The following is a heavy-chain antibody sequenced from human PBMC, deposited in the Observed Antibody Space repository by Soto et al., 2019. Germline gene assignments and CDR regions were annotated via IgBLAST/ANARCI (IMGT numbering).Heavy chain of an antibody. CDR3: ARMGLHLGELSRNWLDP. CDR2: IYSSGTT. CDR1: GGSITSANYY. Sequence: QVQLQESGPGLVKPSQTLSLSCSISGGSITSANYYWTWIRLFPGKGLEWIGYIYSSGTTHYNPSLNSRATISLDTSNNQFSLEVKSATAADTAVYYCARMGLHLGELSRNWLDPWGQGSLVTVSS. V-gene: IGHV4-31*03. J-gene: IGHJ5*02. D-gene: IGHD3-16*02.